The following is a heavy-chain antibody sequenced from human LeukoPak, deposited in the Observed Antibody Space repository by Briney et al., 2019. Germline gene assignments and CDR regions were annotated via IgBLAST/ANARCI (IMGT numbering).Heavy chain of an antibody. V-gene: IGHV3-7*01. CDR2: IKQDGSEK. CDR3: AREVGSGPGWFDP. D-gene: IGHD3-10*01. J-gene: IGHJ5*02. CDR1: GFTFSSYW. Sequence: GGSLRLSCAASGFTFSSYWMSWVRQAPGKGLEWVANIKQDGSEKYYVDSVKGRFTISRDNAKNSLYLQMNSLRAEDTAVYYCAREVGSGPGWFDPWGQGTLVTVSS.